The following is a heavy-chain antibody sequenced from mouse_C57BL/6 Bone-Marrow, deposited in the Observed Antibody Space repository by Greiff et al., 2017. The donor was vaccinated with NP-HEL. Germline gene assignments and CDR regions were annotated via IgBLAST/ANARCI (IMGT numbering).Heavy chain of an antibody. V-gene: IGHV5-6*01. Sequence: EVKLMESGGDLVKPGGSLKLSCAASGFTFSSYGMSWVRQTPDKRLEWVATISSGGSYTYYPDSVKGRFTISRDNAKNTLYLQMSSLKSEDTAMYYCARQRGLGPPWFAYWGQGTLVTVSA. CDR1: GFTFSSYG. D-gene: IGHD4-1*01. J-gene: IGHJ3*01. CDR2: ISSGGSYT. CDR3: ARQRGLGPPWFAY.